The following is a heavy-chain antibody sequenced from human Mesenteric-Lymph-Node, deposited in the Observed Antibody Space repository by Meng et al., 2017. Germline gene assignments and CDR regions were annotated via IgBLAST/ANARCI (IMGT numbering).Heavy chain of an antibody. Sequence: QVQLQESGPGLVKPSQSLSLTCTVSGGSFSSGGYYWTWIRQQPGKGLEWFGHIYYSGSTFYNPSLKRRVIISIDTSNNQFSLNLRSVTAADTAVYYCARVSSGWDYFDYWGQGTLVTVSS. V-gene: IGHV4-31*03. D-gene: IGHD6-19*01. CDR2: IYYSGST. J-gene: IGHJ4*02. CDR3: ARVSSGWDYFDY. CDR1: GGSFSSGGYY.